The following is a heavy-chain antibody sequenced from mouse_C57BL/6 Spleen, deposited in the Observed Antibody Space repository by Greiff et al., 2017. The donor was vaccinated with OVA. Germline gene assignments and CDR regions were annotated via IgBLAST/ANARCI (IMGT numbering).Heavy chain of an antibody. V-gene: IGHV1-5*01. D-gene: IGHD2-4*01. Sequence: EVQLQQSGTVLARPGASVKMSCKTSGYTFTSYWMHWVKQRPGQGLEWIGAIYPGNSDTSYNQKFKGKAKLTAVTSASTAYMELSSLTNEDSAVDYCTTYDYDCYAMDYWGQGTSVTVSS. J-gene: IGHJ4*01. CDR3: TTYDYDCYAMDY. CDR2: IYPGNSDT. CDR1: GYTFTSYW.